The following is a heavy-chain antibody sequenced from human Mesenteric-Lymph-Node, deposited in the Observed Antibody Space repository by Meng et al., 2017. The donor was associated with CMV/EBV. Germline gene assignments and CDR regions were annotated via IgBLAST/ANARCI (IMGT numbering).Heavy chain of an antibody. CDR1: GFTFSSYS. CDR3: ARGLVGATWRGRGVYYFDY. CDR2: ISSSSSYI. D-gene: IGHD1-26*01. Sequence: GESLKISCAASGFTFSSYSMNWVRQAPGKGLEWVSSISSSSSYIYYADSVKGRFTISRDNAKNSLYLQMNSLRAEDTAVYYCARGLVGATWRGRGVYYFDYWGQGTLVTVSS. V-gene: IGHV3-21*01. J-gene: IGHJ4*02.